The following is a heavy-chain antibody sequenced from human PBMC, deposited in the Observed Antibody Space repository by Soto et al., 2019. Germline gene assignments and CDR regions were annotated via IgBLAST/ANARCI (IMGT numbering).Heavy chain of an antibody. CDR1: GGSISSGGYY. Sequence: SETLSLTCTVSGGSISSGGYYWSWIRQHPGKGLEWIGYIYYSGSTYYKPSLKSRVTISVDTSKNQFSLKLSSVTAADTAVYYCARDRMTTVEPPYYYYGMDVWGQGTTVTVSS. J-gene: IGHJ6*02. CDR2: IYYSGST. CDR3: ARDRMTTVEPPYYYYGMDV. D-gene: IGHD4-17*01. V-gene: IGHV4-31*03.